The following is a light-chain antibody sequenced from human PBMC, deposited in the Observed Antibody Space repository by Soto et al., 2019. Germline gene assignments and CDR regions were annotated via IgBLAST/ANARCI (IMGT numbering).Light chain of an antibody. CDR2: DAS. CDR1: QSVSSN. J-gene: IGKJ5*01. V-gene: IGKV3-11*01. Sequence: EIVMTHSPATLSVSPCERATLSFRASQSVSSNLAWYQQKPGQAPRLLIYDASNRTTGIPARFSGSGSGTDFTLTISSLEPEDFAVYYCQQRSNWPITFGQGTRLEI. CDR3: QQRSNWPIT.